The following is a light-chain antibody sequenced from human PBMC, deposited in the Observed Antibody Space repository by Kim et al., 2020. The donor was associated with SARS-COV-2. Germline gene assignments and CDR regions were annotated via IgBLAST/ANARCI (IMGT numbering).Light chain of an antibody. Sequence: ASVGDKLTITCRASWNIDDWLAWYQQKPGRAPKLLIYKASTLKSGVPSTFSGSGSGTEFTLTTSSLQPDDFATYYCQQYRSYPWTFGQGTKVDIK. V-gene: IGKV1-5*03. CDR1: WNIDDW. J-gene: IGKJ1*01. CDR2: KAS. CDR3: QQYRSYPWT.